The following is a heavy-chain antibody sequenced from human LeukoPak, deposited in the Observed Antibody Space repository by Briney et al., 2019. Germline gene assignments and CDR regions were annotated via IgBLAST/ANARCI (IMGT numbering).Heavy chain of an antibody. Sequence: SETLSLTCTVSGGSISSYYWSWIRQPPGKGLEWIGYIYYSGSTNYNPSLKSRVTISVDTSKNQFSLKLSSVTAADTAVYYRARTRITMIADAFDIWGQGTMVTVSS. CDR2: IYYSGST. CDR3: ARTRITMIADAFDI. CDR1: GGSISSYY. V-gene: IGHV4-59*01. D-gene: IGHD3-22*01. J-gene: IGHJ3*02.